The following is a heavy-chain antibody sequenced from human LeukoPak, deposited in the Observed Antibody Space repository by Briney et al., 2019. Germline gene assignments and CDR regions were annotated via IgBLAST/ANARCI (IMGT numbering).Heavy chain of an antibody. Sequence: SETLSLTCTVSGGSISSDYWTWIRQPPGKGLEWIGYIYYSGTTTYNPSLKSRVTISVDTSKNQFSLKLNSVTAADTAVYYCARGRKPYNWFDPWGQGTLVTVSS. V-gene: IGHV4-59*01. CDR3: ARGRKPYNWFDP. CDR1: GGSISSDY. J-gene: IGHJ5*02. CDR2: IYYSGTT.